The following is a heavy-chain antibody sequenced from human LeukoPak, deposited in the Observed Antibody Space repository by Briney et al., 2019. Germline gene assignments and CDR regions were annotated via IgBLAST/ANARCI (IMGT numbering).Heavy chain of an antibody. CDR2: FSGSGGST. D-gene: IGHD4-11*01. CDR1: RFTPTSYA. Sequence: LRPSSAPSRFTPTSYAMSSIRQAPGTRLEDFSAFSGSGGSTYYADSVKGRFTISRDNSKNTLYLQMNSLRAEDTAVYYCAKVGPYSNAFYYYYGMDVWGQGTTVTVSS. J-gene: IGHJ6*02. CDR3: AKVGPYSNAFYYYYGMDV. V-gene: IGHV3-23*01.